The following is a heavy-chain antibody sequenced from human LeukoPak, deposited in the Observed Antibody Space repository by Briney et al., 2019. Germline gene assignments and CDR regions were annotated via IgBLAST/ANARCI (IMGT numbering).Heavy chain of an antibody. CDR1: GESFSGYY. V-gene: IGHV4-34*01. J-gene: IGHJ4*02. D-gene: IGHD3-22*01. CDR3: ARIGRYYDSSGSPRPFDY. CDR2: INHSGST. Sequence: SETLSLTCAVYGESFSGYYWSWIRQPPGKGLEWIGEINHSGSTNYNPSLKSRVTISVDTSKNQFSLKLSSVTAADTAVYYCARIGRYYDSSGSPRPFDYWGQGTLVTVSS.